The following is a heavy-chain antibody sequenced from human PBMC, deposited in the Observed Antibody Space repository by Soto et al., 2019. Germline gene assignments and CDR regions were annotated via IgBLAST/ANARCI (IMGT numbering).Heavy chain of an antibody. Sequence: ASVKVSCKVSGYTLTELSMHWVLQAPGKGLEWMGGFDPEDGETIYAQKFQGRVTMTEDTSTDTAYMELSSLRSEDTAVYYCATGTTRIAAAIPTIDYYGMDVWGQGTTVTVSS. J-gene: IGHJ6*02. CDR2: FDPEDGET. D-gene: IGHD6-13*01. V-gene: IGHV1-24*01. CDR1: GYTLTELS. CDR3: ATGTTRIAAAIPTIDYYGMDV.